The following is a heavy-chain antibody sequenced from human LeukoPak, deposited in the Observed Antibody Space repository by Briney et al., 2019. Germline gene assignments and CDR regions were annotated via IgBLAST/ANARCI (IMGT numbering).Heavy chain of an antibody. V-gene: IGHV3-23*01. Sequence: GGSLRLSCAASGFTFSSYAMRWVRQAPGKGLEWVSGIGGGGGGAFYADSVKGRFTISRDNSKNTLYLQMNSLRAEDTAVYYCAKDPRTVGIQLWSTWGQGALVTVSS. J-gene: IGHJ4*02. CDR3: AKDPRTVGIQLWST. CDR1: GFTFSSYA. D-gene: IGHD5-18*01. CDR2: IGGGGGGA.